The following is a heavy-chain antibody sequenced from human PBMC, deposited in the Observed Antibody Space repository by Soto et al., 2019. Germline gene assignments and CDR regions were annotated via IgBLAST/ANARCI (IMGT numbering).Heavy chain of an antibody. D-gene: IGHD5-18*01. CDR1: GGTFSSYA. V-gene: IGHV1-69*13. Sequence: SVKVSCKASGGTFSSYAISWVRQAPGQGLEWMGGIIPIFGTANYAQKFQGRVTITADESTSTAYMELSSLRSEDTAVYYCARDDVDTAIITGYRLYGMDVWGQGTXVTVSS. CDR2: IIPIFGTA. J-gene: IGHJ6*02. CDR3: ARDDVDTAIITGYRLYGMDV.